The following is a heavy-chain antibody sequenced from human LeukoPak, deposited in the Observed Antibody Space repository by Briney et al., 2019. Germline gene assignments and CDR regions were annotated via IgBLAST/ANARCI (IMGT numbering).Heavy chain of an antibody. CDR1: GYTFTSYD. Sequence: GASVKVSCKASGYTFTSYDINWVRQATGQGLEWMGWMNPNSGNTGYAQKFQGRVTMTRNTSISTAYMELSSLKSEDTAVYYCASQPLTTVAGFDYWGQGTLVTVSS. D-gene: IGHD4-23*01. CDR2: MNPNSGNT. CDR3: ASQPLTTVAGFDY. J-gene: IGHJ4*02. V-gene: IGHV1-8*01.